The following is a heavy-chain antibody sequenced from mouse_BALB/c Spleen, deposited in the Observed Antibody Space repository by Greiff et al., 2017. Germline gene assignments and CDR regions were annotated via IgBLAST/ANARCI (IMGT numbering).Heavy chain of an antibody. CDR1: GFTFSSYT. CDR3: ARGSGSSYGY. J-gene: IGHJ2*01. CDR2: ISSGGSYT. V-gene: IGHV5-6-4*01. Sequence: EVHLVESGGGLVKPGGSLKLSCAASGFTFSSYTMSWVRQTPEKRLEWVATISSGGSYTYYPDSVKGRFTISRDNAKNTLYLQMSSLTSEDSAVYYCARGSGSSYGYWGQGTTLTVSS. D-gene: IGHD1-1*01.